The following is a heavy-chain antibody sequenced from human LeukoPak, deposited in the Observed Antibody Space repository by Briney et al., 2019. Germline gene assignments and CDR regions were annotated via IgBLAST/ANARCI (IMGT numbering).Heavy chain of an antibody. D-gene: IGHD1-1*01. J-gene: IGHJ4*02. Sequence: ASVKVSCEASGYTFTGYYMHWVRQAPGQGLEWMGWINPDSGGTKYAQKFQGRVTMTRDTSIATAYMDLSRLTSDDTAIYYCARDLEGLERYFDYWGQGTPVTVSS. V-gene: IGHV1-2*02. CDR2: INPDSGGT. CDR3: ARDLEGLERYFDY. CDR1: GYTFTGYY.